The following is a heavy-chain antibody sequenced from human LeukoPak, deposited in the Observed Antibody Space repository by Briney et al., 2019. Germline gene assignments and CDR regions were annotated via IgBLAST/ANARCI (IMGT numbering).Heavy chain of an antibody. CDR1: GYTFTSYY. J-gene: IGHJ5*01. V-gene: IGHV1-2*02. Sequence: ASVKVSCKASGYTFTSYYMHWVRQAPGQGLEWMGWINPNSGGTNYAQKFQGRVTMTADTSTSTAYMELRSLRSDDTAVYYCARELTNWFDPWGQGTMVTVSS. CDR3: ARELTNWFDP. CDR2: INPNSGGT. D-gene: IGHD3-9*01.